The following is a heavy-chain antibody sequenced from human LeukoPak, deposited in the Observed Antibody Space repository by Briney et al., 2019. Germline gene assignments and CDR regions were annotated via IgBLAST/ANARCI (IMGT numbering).Heavy chain of an antibody. J-gene: IGHJ5*02. Sequence: GSLRLSCAASGFTFSSYTMSWVRQAPGKGLEWIGSIYYGGNTYYNPSLKSRVTISVDTSMNHFSLKLSFVTTADTAVYYCARALGYCSGGSCTRGYNWFDPWGQGTLVTVPS. CDR3: ARALGYCSGGSCTRGYNWFDP. CDR1: GFTFSSYT. D-gene: IGHD2-15*01. CDR2: IYYGGNT. V-gene: IGHV4-39*02.